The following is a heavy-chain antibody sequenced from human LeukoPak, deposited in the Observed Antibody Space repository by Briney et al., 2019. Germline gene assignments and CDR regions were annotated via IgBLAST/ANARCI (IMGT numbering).Heavy chain of an antibody. CDR3: ATRIVVPAALRVFDAFDI. D-gene: IGHD2-2*01. J-gene: IGHJ3*02. V-gene: IGHV3-23*01. CDR1: GFTFSSYA. CDR2: ISGSGGST. Sequence: GGSLRLSCAASGFTFSSYAMSWVRQAPGKGLEWVSAISGSGGSTYYADSVKGRFTISRDNSKNTLYLQMNSLRAEDTAVYYCATRIVVPAALRVFDAFDIWGKGTMVPVS.